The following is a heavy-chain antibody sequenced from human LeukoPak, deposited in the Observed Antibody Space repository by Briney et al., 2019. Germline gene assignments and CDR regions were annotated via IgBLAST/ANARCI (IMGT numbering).Heavy chain of an antibody. CDR2: IYYRGST. J-gene: IGHJ3*02. Sequence: SETLSLTCTVSGGSISSYYWSWIRQPPGKGPEWIGYIYYRGSTNYNPSLKSRVTISVDKSKNQFSLKLSSVTAADTAVYYCARALQGDAFDIWGQGTMVTVSS. CDR3: ARALQGDAFDI. D-gene: IGHD3-16*02. V-gene: IGHV4-59*12. CDR1: GGSISSYY.